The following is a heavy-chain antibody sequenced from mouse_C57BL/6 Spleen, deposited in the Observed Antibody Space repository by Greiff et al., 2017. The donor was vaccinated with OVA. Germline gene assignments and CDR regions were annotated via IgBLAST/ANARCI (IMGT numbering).Heavy chain of an antibody. J-gene: IGHJ2*01. CDR2: ISSGSSTI. V-gene: IGHV5-17*01. CDR3: AREYYYGSSYGFDY. CDR1: GFTFSDYG. Sequence: DVMLVESGGGLVKPGGSLKLSCAASGFTFSDYGMHWVRQAPEKGLEWVAYISSGSSTIYYADTVKGRFTISRDNAKNTLFLQMTSLRSEDTAMYYCAREYYYGSSYGFDYWGQGTTLTVSS. D-gene: IGHD1-1*01.